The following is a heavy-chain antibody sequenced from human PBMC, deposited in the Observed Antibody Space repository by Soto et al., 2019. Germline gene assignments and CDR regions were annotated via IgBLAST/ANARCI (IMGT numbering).Heavy chain of an antibody. Sequence: QVQLQESGPGLVKPSQTLSLTCTVSGGSINSGGYCWSWIRQHPGKGLDWIGCISYGGSTSYNPSLKSRFTISVDTSKNQFPRKLTSVTAADTAVYYCSRGILVWGQGALITVSS. CDR2: ISYGGST. CDR3: SRGILV. J-gene: IGHJ4*02. CDR1: GGSINSGGYC. D-gene: IGHD5-18*01. V-gene: IGHV4-31*03.